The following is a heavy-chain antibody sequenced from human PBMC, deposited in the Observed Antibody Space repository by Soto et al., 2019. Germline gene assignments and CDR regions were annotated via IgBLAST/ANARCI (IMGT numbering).Heavy chain of an antibody. CDR2: ISGSGDST. J-gene: IGHJ6*02. Sequence: AGGSLSLSCAASGFTFSSYAMSWVRQAPGKGLEWVSAISGSGDSTYYADSVKGRFTISRDNSKNTLYLQMNNLRADDTAVYYCAKGRFRGVQTAEDVWGQGTTVTVSS. V-gene: IGHV3-23*01. CDR1: GFTFSSYA. CDR3: AKGRFRGVQTAEDV. D-gene: IGHD3-10*01.